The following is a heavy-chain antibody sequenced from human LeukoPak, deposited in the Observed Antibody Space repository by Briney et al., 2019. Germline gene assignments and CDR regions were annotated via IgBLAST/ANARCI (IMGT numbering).Heavy chain of an antibody. CDR3: ARPLLDYYDSSGYLRTELAFDY. J-gene: IGHJ4*02. D-gene: IGHD3-22*01. CDR2: IWYDGSNK. Sequence: GGSLRLSCAASGFTFSSYGMHWVRQAPGKGLEWVAVIWYDGSNKYYADSVKGRFTISRDNSKNTLYLQMNSLRAEDTAVYYCARPLLDYYDSSGYLRTELAFDYWGQGTLVTVSS. V-gene: IGHV3-33*01. CDR1: GFTFSSYG.